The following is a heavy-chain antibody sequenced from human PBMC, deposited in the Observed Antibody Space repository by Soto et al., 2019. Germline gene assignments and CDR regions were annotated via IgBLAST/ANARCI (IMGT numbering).Heavy chain of an antibody. CDR2: ISYDGRNE. CDR1: GFTFRNYA. CDR3: AKGERYSSTWTAS. V-gene: IGHV3-30*04. Sequence: QVQVVESGGGVVQPGRSLRLSCAASGFTFRNYAIHWVRQAQGKRLEWVAVISYDGRNEYYADSVRGRFTISRDNSKNTLFLQMNSLRAEDTAVYYCAKGERYSSTWTASWGQGTLVTVSS. D-gene: IGHD6-13*01. J-gene: IGHJ5*02.